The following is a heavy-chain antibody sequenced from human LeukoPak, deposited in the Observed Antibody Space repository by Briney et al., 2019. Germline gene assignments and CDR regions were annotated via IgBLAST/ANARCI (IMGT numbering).Heavy chain of an antibody. Sequence: GGSLSLSCAASGFTFGDYGMHWARQPPGKGLEWVSAISSNSNNILYANSVNGRFTVSRDNAKNSLYLQMNSLRAEDTAVYYCARVCSNTSCWGAFDIWGQGTMVTVSS. CDR1: GFTFGDYG. J-gene: IGHJ3*02. CDR3: ARVCSNTSCWGAFDI. D-gene: IGHD2-2*01. CDR2: ISSNSNNI. V-gene: IGHV3-9*01.